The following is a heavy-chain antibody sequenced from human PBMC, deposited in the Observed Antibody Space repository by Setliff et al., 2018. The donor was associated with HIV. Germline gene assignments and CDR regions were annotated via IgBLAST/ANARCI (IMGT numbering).Heavy chain of an antibody. CDR2: IHHSGSS. V-gene: IGHV4-30-4*01. Sequence: PSETLSLTCTVSGGSIISSDFYWRWIRQHPGKALEWIGDIHHSGSSNYNSSLKSRVIISVDTSKMQFSLRLTSVTAADTAVYYCARGTYYDFWTEYGGAAFDIWGQGTKVTVSS. D-gene: IGHD3-3*01. CDR3: ARGTYYDFWTEYGGAAFDI. J-gene: IGHJ3*02. CDR1: GGSIISSDFY.